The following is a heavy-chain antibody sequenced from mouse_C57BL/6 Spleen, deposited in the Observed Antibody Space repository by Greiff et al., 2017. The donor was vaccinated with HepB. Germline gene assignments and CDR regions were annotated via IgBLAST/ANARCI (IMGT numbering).Heavy chain of an antibody. V-gene: IGHV5-4*01. Sequence: EVQRVESGGGLVKPGGSLKLSCAASGFTFSSYAMSWVRQTPEKRLEWVATISDGGSYTYYPDNVKGRFTISRDNAKNNLYLQMSHLKSEDTAMYYCARAIYYDYDSYFDYWGQGTTLTVSS. CDR1: GFTFSSYA. CDR2: ISDGGSYT. J-gene: IGHJ2*01. CDR3: ARAIYYDYDSYFDY. D-gene: IGHD2-4*01.